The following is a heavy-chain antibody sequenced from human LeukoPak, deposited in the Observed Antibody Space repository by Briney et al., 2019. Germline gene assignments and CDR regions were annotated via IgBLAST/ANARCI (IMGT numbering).Heavy chain of an antibody. CDR2: IKSKTDGGTT. D-gene: IGHD6-19*01. CDR1: GFTFSNAW. V-gene: IGHV3-15*01. CDR3: TTDLLSVAVAGHDDAFDI. Sequence: GGSLRLSCAASGFTFSNAWMSWVRQAPGKGLEWVGRIKSKTDGGTTDYAAPVKGRFTISRDDSKNTLYLQMNSLKTEDTAVYYCTTDLLSVAVAGHDDAFDIWGQGTMVTVSS. J-gene: IGHJ3*02.